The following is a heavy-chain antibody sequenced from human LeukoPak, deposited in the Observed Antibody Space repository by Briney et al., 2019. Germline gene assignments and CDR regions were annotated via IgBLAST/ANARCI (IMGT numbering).Heavy chain of an antibody. D-gene: IGHD3-10*01. CDR3: ARGPGRITMVRGLMVGFDP. J-gene: IGHJ5*02. CDR2: IYHRGST. V-gene: IGHV4-38-2*02. CDR1: GYSISNGYY. Sequence: SETLSLTCTVSGYSISNGYYWGWIRQPPGKGLEWVGSIYHRGSTYYNPSLRSRVTISLDRSKKKFSLKLTSVTAADTALYYCARGPGRITMVRGLMVGFDPWGQGTLVTVSS.